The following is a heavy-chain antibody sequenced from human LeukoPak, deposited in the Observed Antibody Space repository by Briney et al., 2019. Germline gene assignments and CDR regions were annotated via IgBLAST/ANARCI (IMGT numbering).Heavy chain of an antibody. CDR1: GGSISSSSYY. D-gene: IGHD2-15*01. CDR3: AGGVVAAPQTFDY. J-gene: IGHJ4*02. CDR2: IYYTGST. Sequence: PSETLSLTCTVSGGSISSSSYYWGWIRQPPGKGLEWIGYIYYTGSTNYNPSLKSRVTISVDTSKYQFSLKLSAVTAAATAVYYCAGGVVAAPQTFDYWGQGTLVAVSS. V-gene: IGHV4-61*05.